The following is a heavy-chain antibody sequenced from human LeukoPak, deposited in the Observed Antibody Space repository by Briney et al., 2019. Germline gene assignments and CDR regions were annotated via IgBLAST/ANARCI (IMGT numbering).Heavy chain of an antibody. J-gene: IGHJ3*02. CDR2: INHSGST. CDR3: ARQVVVTATDAFDI. V-gene: IGHV4-34*01. CDR1: GGSFSGYY. D-gene: IGHD2-21*02. Sequence: SETLSLACAVYGGSFSGYYWSWIRQPPGKGLEWIGEINHSGSTNYNPSLKSRVTISVDTSKNQFSLKLSSVTAADTAVYYCARQVVVTATDAFDIWGQGTMVTVSS.